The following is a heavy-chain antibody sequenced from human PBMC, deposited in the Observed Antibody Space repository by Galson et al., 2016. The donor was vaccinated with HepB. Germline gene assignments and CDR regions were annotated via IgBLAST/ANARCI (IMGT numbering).Heavy chain of an antibody. J-gene: IGHJ4*02. Sequence: SVKVSCKASGYTFSNFDINWVRQAIGQGLEWMGWMNPNGGNTGYAQRFQGRVTMTRNTSIGTAYLDVTRLTSEDTAVYYCSRGGSQSGFEYWGQGTLVTVSS. V-gene: IGHV1-8*01. CDR3: SRGGSQSGFEY. CDR1: GYTFSNFD. CDR2: MNPNGGNT. D-gene: IGHD1-26*01.